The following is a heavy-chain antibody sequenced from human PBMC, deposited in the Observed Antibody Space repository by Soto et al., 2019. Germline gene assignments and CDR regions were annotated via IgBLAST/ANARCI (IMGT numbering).Heavy chain of an antibody. V-gene: IGHV4-39*02. CDR3: AKVIRSPAMAPNWFDP. Sequence: SETLSLTCDVSGDSISTSSYYWGWIRQPPGKGLEWIASIYYSGATYYNPSLQSRVTISVDTSNNRFSLTLSSLTAEDTAVYYCAKVIRSPAMAPNWFDPWGQGTLVTVSS. D-gene: IGHD5-18*01. CDR2: IYYSGAT. CDR1: GDSISTSSYY. J-gene: IGHJ5*02.